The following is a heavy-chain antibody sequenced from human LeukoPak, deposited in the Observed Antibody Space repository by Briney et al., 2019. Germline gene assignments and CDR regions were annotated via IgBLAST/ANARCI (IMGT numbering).Heavy chain of an antibody. D-gene: IGHD6-13*01. CDR3: TSGAADSGSPFDY. CDR2: IESKTDGGTT. CDR1: GFTFSNAW. V-gene: IGHV3-15*04. Sequence: GSLRLSCAASGFTFSNAWMSWVRQAPGKGLEWVGRIESKTDGGTTDYAAPVKGRFTISRDDSKNTLYLQMNSLKTEDTAVYYCTSGAADSGSPFDYWGQGTLVTVSS. J-gene: IGHJ4*02.